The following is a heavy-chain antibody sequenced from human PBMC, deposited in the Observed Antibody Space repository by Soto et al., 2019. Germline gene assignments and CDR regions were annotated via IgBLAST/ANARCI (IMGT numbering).Heavy chain of an antibody. CDR2: IIPTFGTA. V-gene: IGHV1-69*12. CDR3: ARSITGTVSYYYGMDV. CDR1: GGTFSSYA. D-gene: IGHD1-20*01. Sequence: QVQLVQSGAEVKKPGSSVKVSCKASGGTFSSYAISWVRQAPGQGLEWMGGIIPTFGTANNAQKFQGRVTIPAXXXTXXADMELSSLRSEDTAVYYCARSITGTVSYYYGMDVWGQGTTGTVSS. J-gene: IGHJ6*02.